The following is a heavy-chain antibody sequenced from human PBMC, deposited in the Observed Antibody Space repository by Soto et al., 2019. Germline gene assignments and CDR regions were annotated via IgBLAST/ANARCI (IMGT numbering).Heavy chain of an antibody. V-gene: IGHV4-4*07. D-gene: IGHD3-10*01. CDR2: IYTSGST. Sequence: ETLSLTCTVSGGSISSYYWSWIRQPAGKGLEWIGRIYTSGSTNYNPSLKSRVTMSVDTSKNQFSLKLSSVTAADTAVYYCARDHYGSVSYTVTTTNAFYTFPQGDP. J-gene: IGHJ5*02. CDR3: ARDHYGSVSYTVTTTNAFYTFPQGDP. CDR1: GGSISSYY.